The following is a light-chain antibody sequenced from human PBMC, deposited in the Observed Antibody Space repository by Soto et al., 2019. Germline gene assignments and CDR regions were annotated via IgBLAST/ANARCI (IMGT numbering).Light chain of an antibody. J-gene: IGKJ2*01. CDR1: QSISSW. CDR3: QQYDSQSYT. V-gene: IGKV1-5*03. Sequence: DIQMTQSPSTLSASVGDRDTITCRASQSISSWLAWYQQKPVKAPKLLIYKAFSLESGVSSRFSGSGSGTEFTLTFSSLQPDDFATYYCQQYDSQSYTFGQGTKVDIK. CDR2: KAF.